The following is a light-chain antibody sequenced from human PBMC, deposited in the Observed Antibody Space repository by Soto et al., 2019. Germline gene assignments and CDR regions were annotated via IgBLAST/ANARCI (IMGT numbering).Light chain of an antibody. CDR3: QQYGSSPPVT. J-gene: IGKJ3*01. V-gene: IGKV3-20*01. CDR1: QSVSTY. Sequence: EIVLTQSPGTLPLSPGERATLSCRASQSVSTYLAWYQHKPGQAPRLLIYGASSTATGIPERFSGSGSGTDFTLTISRLEPEDFAVYFCQQYGSSPPVTFGPGTKVDIK. CDR2: GAS.